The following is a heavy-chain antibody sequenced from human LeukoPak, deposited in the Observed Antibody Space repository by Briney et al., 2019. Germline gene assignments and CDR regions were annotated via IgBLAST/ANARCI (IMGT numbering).Heavy chain of an antibody. J-gene: IGHJ4*02. CDR2: ISDSGGKT. CDR3: AKDWSCDY. Sequence: GGSLRLSCAASGFTFSNSAMTWVRQAPGKGLEWVSAISDSGGKTHYADSVKGRFTISRDNSKNTLYLQMNSLRVEDTAIYYCAKDWSCDYWGQGALITVSS. CDR1: GFTFSNSA. D-gene: IGHD1-26*01. V-gene: IGHV3-23*01.